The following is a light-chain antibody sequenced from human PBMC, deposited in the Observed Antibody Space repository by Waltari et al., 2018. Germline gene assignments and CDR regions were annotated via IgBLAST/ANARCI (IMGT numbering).Light chain of an antibody. V-gene: IGKV3-11*01. J-gene: IGKJ5*01. CDR3: QQRSNWSIT. CDR2: DAS. Sequence: EIVLTQSPATLSLSPGERATLSCRASQSVSSYLAWYQHKPGQAPRLLIYDASNRATGIPARFTGSGYGTDFTLTISSLEPEDFAVYYCQQRSNWSITFGQGTRLVIK. CDR1: QSVSSY.